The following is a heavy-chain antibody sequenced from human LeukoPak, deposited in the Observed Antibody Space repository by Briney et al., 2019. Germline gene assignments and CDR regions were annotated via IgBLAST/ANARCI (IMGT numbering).Heavy chain of an antibody. J-gene: IGHJ4*02. V-gene: IGHV4-30-4*08. CDR1: GASISSGDYY. CDR3: DRGTPVSMLKY. D-gene: IGHD2-8*01. Sequence: SETLSLTCTVSGASISSGDYYWSWIRRPPGKGLEGIGYIYYSRSTSYNPSLKRRVTRSVGTSKKQFSLKLRSVTAADTAVYYCDRGTPVSMLKYWGQGTLVTVSS. CDR2: IYYSRST.